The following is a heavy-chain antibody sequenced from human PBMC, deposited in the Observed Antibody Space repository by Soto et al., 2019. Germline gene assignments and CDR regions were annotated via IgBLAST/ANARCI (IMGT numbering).Heavy chain of an antibody. D-gene: IGHD6-19*01. V-gene: IGHV4-39*01. CDR1: GGSISSSSYY. CDR3: ARIAVAGLFDY. J-gene: IGHJ4*02. CDR2: IYYSGST. Sequence: SETLSLTCTVSGGSISSSSYYWGWIRQPPGKGLEWIGSIYYSGSTYYNPSLKSRVTISVDTSKNQFSLKLSSVTAADTAVYYCARIAVAGLFDYWGQGTLVTVSS.